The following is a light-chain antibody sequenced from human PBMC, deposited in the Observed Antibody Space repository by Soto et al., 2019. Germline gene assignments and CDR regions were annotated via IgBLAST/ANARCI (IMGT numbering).Light chain of an antibody. V-gene: IGLV1-40*01. CDR2: GDN. J-gene: IGLJ1*01. Sequence: QSVLTQPPSVSGAPGQRVAISCTGSSSNIGAEYDVHWYQQLPGTAPKRLIYGDNHRPSGVPDRFSGSKSGTSASLAITGLQPEDEADYYCQSYDSSLTTFVFGTGTKLTVL. CDR1: SSNIGAEYD. CDR3: QSYDSSLTTFV.